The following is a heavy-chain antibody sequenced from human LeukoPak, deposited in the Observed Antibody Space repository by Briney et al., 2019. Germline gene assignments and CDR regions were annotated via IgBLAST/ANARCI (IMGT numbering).Heavy chain of an antibody. V-gene: IGHV3-7*01. D-gene: IGHD2-2*01. Sequence: QPGGSLRLSCAASGFTFSSYWMSWVRQAPGKGLEWVANIKQDGSEKYYVDSVKGRFTISRDNAKNSLYLQMNSLRAEDTAVYYCARDDEIPAATNWFDPWGQGTLVTVSS. CDR3: ARDDEIPAATNWFDP. CDR1: GFTFSSYW. CDR2: IKQDGSEK. J-gene: IGHJ5*02.